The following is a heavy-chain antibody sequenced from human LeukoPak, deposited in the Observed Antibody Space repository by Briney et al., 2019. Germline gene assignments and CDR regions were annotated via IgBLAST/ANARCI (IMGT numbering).Heavy chain of an antibody. Sequence: SETLSLTCTVSGGSISSYYWSWIRQPPGKGLEWIGYIYYSGSTNYNPSLKSRVTISVDTSKNQFSLKLSSVTAADTAVYYCARSYSSSRYAFHWFDPWGQGTLVTVSS. CDR1: GGSISSYY. J-gene: IGHJ5*02. D-gene: IGHD6-13*01. CDR3: ARSYSSSRYAFHWFDP. V-gene: IGHV4-59*01. CDR2: IYYSGST.